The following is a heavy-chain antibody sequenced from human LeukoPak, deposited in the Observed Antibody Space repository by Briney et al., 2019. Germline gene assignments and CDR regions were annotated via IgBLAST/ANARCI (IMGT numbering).Heavy chain of an antibody. D-gene: IGHD4-17*01. CDR1: GASISSYH. Sequence: KSSETLSLTCTVSGASISSYHWAWIRQPAGKGLEWMGRMYISGITTYNPSLKSRVTMSADTSKNQFSLKVSSVTAADTAVYYCARDDYEERYFDYWGQGTLVTVSS. CDR2: MYISGIT. V-gene: IGHV4-4*07. J-gene: IGHJ4*02. CDR3: ARDDYEERYFDY.